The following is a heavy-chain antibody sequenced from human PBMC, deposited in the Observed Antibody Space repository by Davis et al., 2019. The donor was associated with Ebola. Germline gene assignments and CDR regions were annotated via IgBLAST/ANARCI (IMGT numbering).Heavy chain of an antibody. Sequence: PGGSLRLSCAASGSSFRSYAMHWVRQAPGKGLEWVAVISYDGSNKYYADSVKGRFTISRDNSKNTLYLQMNSLRAEDTAVYYCARMSYYYDSSGYYNGYFDYWGQGTLVTVSS. V-gene: IGHV3-30-3*01. CDR2: ISYDGSNK. CDR1: GSSFRSYA. J-gene: IGHJ4*02. CDR3: ARMSYYYDSSGYYNGYFDY. D-gene: IGHD3-22*01.